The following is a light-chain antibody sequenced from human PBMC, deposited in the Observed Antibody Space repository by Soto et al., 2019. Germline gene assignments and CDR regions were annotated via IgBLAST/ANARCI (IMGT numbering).Light chain of an antibody. V-gene: IGKV3-20*01. CDR1: QTVSSY. J-gene: IGKJ5*01. CDR2: GAS. Sequence: ENVLTQSPGTLSLSPGERATLSCRASQTVSSYLTWYQQRPGQAPRLLIYGASKRATGIPDRFSGSGSGTDFTLTSSRLEPEDVALYYCQQYGTSPITFGQGTRLEIK. CDR3: QQYGTSPIT.